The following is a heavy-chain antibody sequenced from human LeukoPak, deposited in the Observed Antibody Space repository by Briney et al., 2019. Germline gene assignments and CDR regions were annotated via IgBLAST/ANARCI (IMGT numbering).Heavy chain of an antibody. J-gene: IGHJ5*02. CDR3: AREDNGDYRNWFDP. CDR2: IYTTGST. V-gene: IGHV4-4*07. D-gene: IGHD4-17*01. CDR1: GGSISFYY. Sequence: SETLSLTCTASGGSISFYYWSWIRQPAGKGLEWIGRIYTTGSTNYNPSLKSRVTMSVDTSKNQFSLKLSSVTAADTAVYYCAREDNGDYRNWFDPWGQGTLVTVSS.